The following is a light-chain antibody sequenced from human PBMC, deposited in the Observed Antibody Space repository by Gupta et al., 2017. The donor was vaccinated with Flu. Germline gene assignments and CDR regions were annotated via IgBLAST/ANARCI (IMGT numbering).Light chain of an antibody. J-gene: IGKJ3*01. CDR3: QQSYHTPRFT. V-gene: IGKV1-39*01. Sequence: DIQMTQSPSSLSASVGDRVTITCRASQSISSLLNWYQQKPGKAPKLLIYAVSNLQSGVPSRFSGSGSGTDFTLTISSLQPEDFATYYCQQSYHTPRFTFGPGTKVDVK. CDR2: AVS. CDR1: QSISSL.